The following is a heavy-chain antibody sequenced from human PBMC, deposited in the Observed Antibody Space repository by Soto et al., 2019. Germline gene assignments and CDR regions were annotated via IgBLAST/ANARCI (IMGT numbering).Heavy chain of an antibody. D-gene: IGHD6-19*01. J-gene: IGHJ4*02. Sequence: GGSLRLSCAASGFTFSNFAMSWVRQAPGKGLEWVSAISGSGTSTYDADYVKGRFSISRDNSKNTLYLQINSLRAEDSSVYYCAKDRKSGSGWYWDYWGQGTQVTVSS. CDR1: GFTFSNFA. V-gene: IGHV3-23*01. CDR3: AKDRKSGSGWYWDY. CDR2: ISGSGTST.